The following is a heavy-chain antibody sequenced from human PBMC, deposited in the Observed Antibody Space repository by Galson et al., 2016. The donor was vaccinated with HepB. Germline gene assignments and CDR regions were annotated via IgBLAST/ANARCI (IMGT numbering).Heavy chain of an antibody. CDR1: GYSFHTYG. D-gene: IGHD3-10*01. CDR2: NSTYSGNT. CDR3: ARDYYYGSGTSGPSIDY. Sequence: SVKVSCKASGYSFHTYGITWVRQAPEHGLEWMGWNSTYSGNTNYAQKFQGKITMTTDASTTTVYMELRSLTSDDTAIYYSARDYYYGSGTSGPSIDYWGQGTLVTVSS. J-gene: IGHJ4*02. V-gene: IGHV1-18*01.